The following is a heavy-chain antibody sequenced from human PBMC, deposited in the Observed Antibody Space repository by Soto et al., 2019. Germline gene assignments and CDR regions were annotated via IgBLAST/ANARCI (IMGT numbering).Heavy chain of an antibody. CDR2: ISAYNGNT. CDR1: GFTYTSYG. V-gene: IGHV1-18*01. Sequence: ASVKVSCKASGFTYTSYGSCWVRHAPGQGLEWMGWISAYNGNTNYAQKLQDRVTMTTDTSTSTAYMELRSLRSDDTAVYYCAKAVLRYFVWLPFEYRGKGSLVTVSS. J-gene: IGHJ4*02. D-gene: IGHD3-9*01. CDR3: AKAVLRYFVWLPFEY.